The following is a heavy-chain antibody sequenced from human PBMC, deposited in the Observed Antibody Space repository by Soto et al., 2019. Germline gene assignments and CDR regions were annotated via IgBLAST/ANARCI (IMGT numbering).Heavy chain of an antibody. D-gene: IGHD4-17*01. CDR2: ASPDGTST. CDR3: TRHGSGDYFLFDP. V-gene: IGHV3-74*01. J-gene: IGHJ5*02. CDR1: GFTFSSFW. Sequence: PGGSLRLSCAASGFTFSSFWMHWVRQAPGKGLEWVSRASPDGTSTSYADSVKGRFTISRDNAKNTLFMQMNSLRAEDTAVYYCTRHGSGDYFLFDPWGQGTLVTVS.